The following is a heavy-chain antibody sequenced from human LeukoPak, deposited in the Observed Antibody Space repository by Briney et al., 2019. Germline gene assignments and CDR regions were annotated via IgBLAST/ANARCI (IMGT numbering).Heavy chain of an antibody. D-gene: IGHD1-26*01. J-gene: IGHJ4*02. V-gene: IGHV3-20*04. CDR2: INWNGGST. CDR1: GFIFDDHD. CDR3: ARGKMMGATTWGGLDY. Sequence: GGSLRLSCVASGFIFDDHDMSWVRQAPGKGLGWVSNINWNGGSTGYADSVKGRFTISRDNAKNSLYLQMNSLRAEDTAFYYCARGKMMGATTWGGLDYWGQGTLVTVSS.